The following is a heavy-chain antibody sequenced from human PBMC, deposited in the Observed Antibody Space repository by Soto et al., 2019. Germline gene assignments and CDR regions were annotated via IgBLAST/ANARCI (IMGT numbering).Heavy chain of an antibody. CDR2: ISRRHPDI. D-gene: IGHD5-18*01. CDR3: GGEGPNGYIPYCIET. J-gene: IGHJ5*02. CDR1: GFSISNFG. V-gene: IGHV3-21*05. Sequence: GGSLRLSCSASGFSISNFGMFWVRQAPGRGLEWISFISRRHPDIYYADSVKGRFTISRDNAKSSMFLQMNSLREEDRAVYFWGGEGPNGYIPYCIETWDKGGPVTVAS.